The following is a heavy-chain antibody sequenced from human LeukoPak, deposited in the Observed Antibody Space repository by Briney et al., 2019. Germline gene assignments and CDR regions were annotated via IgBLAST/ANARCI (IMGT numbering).Heavy chain of an antibody. V-gene: IGHV3-30*19. D-gene: IGHD3-22*01. CDR2: ISYDGSNK. J-gene: IGHJ4*02. CDR3: ARERYYYDSSAWTPGH. Sequence: AGGSLRLSCAASGFNFSNYGMHWVRQAPGKGLEWVAVISYDGSNKYYADSVKGRFTISRDNSKNTLYLQMNSLRAEDTAVYYCARERYYYDSSAWTPGHWGQGTLVTVSS. CDR1: GFNFSNYG.